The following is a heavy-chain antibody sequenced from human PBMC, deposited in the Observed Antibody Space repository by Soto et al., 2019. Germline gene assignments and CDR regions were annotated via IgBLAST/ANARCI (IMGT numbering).Heavy chain of an antibody. V-gene: IGHV3-23*01. CDR3: AKNQERELPKVIDF. J-gene: IGHJ1*01. CDR1: GLTFSNYA. CDR2: MSGSSSTT. D-gene: IGHD3-16*02. Sequence: PGGSLRLSCAISGLTFSNYAMSWVLQAPGGGLEWVSSMSGSSSTTYYADSVRGRFTISRDRSKNTLYLQMSSLRAEDTALYYCAKNQERELPKVIDFWGQGTLVTVSS.